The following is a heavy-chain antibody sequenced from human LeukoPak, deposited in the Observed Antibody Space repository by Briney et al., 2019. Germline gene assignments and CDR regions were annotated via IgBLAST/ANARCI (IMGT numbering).Heavy chain of an antibody. V-gene: IGHV3-23*01. CDR2: ISGSGGST. J-gene: IGHJ4*02. D-gene: IGHD3-3*01. CDR3: ARVLLRFLEWSFDY. CDR1: GFTFSSYA. Sequence: GGSLRLSCAASGFTFSSYAMSWVRQAPGKGLEWVSAISGSGGSTYYADSVKGRFTISRDNSKNTLYLQMNSLRAEDTAVYYCARVLLRFLEWSFDYWGQGTLVTVSS.